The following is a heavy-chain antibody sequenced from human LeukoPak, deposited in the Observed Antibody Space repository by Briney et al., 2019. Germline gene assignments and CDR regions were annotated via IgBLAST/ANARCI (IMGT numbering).Heavy chain of an antibody. V-gene: IGHV3-7*01. CDR1: GFTFSTHW. CDR2: IKEDGSAK. Sequence: GGSLRLSCVASGFTFSTHWMSWVRQVPGKGLEWVANIKEDGSAKYYVDSVKGRFTISRDNAKKSLYLQMDSLRAEDSAVYYCASGYLDDFWSGHFWGQGTQVTVSS. D-gene: IGHD3-3*01. CDR3: ASGYLDDFWSGHF. J-gene: IGHJ4*02.